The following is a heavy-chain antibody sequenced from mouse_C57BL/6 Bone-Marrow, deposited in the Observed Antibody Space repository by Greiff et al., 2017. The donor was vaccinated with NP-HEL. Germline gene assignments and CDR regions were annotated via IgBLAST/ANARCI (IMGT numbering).Heavy chain of an antibody. CDR1: GYTFTSYW. D-gene: IGHD2-4*01. J-gene: IGHJ4*01. V-gene: IGHV1-59*01. CDR3: ARGIGLRRADAMDY. CDR2: IDPSDSYT. Sequence: QVHVKQPGAELVRPGTSVKLSCKASGYTFTSYWMHWVKQRPGQGLEWIGVIDPSDSYTNYNQKFKGKATLTVDTSSSTAYMQLSSLTSEDSVVYYCARGIGLRRADAMDYWGQGTSVTVSS.